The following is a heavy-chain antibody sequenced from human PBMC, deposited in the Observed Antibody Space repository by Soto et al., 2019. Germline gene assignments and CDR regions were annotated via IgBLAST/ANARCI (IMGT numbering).Heavy chain of an antibody. D-gene: IGHD6-19*01. CDR3: AKAHVMAVARSPFDY. CDR2: IYHGGTT. CDR1: GYSISSGSY. V-gene: IGHV4-38-2*02. J-gene: IGHJ4*01. Sequence: SETLSLTCTVSGYSISSGSYWGWIRQPPGKGPEWIASIYHGGTTFYNSSLKSRVTVSVDKSNNQFSMKLRSVTAADTAVYYCAKAHVMAVARSPFDYWGHGTLATVSP.